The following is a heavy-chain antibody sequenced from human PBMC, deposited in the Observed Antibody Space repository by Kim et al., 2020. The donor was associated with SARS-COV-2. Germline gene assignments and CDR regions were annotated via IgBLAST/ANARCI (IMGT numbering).Heavy chain of an antibody. CDR1: RFTFNTYW. D-gene: IGHD2-2*01. J-gene: IGHJ6*02. CDR3: ARGTSPRPGIDV. CDR2: INQDGSEK. Sequence: GGSLRLSCAASRFTFNTYWMNWVRQTPGKGLEWVANINQDGSEKSYVDSVRGRFTISRDNVENSLYLQINSLRVDDTAVYYCARGTSPRPGIDVWGQGTTVTVFS. V-gene: IGHV3-7*03.